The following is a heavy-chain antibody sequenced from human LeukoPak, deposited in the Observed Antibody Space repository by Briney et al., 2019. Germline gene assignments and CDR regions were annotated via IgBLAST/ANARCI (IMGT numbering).Heavy chain of an antibody. CDR3: ARLSQTPDYYSSGGYYYLGY. J-gene: IGHJ4*02. Sequence: ASVKVSCKASRYTFIRYDINWVREAAGQGGEWRGWMNPNTGPTCFAQNFHGTLTMPSDTSISTAYMELSSLRSDDTAVYYCARLSQTPDYYSSGGYYYLGYWGQGTPVTVSS. D-gene: IGHD3-22*01. V-gene: IGHV1-8*01. CDR2: MNPNTGPT. CDR1: RYTFIRYD.